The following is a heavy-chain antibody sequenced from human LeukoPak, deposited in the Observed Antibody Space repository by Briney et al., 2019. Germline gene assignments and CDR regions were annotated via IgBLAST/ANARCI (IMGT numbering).Heavy chain of an antibody. Sequence: ASVKVSCKASGYTFTSYDINWVRQATGQGLEWMGWMNPNSGNTGYAQKFQGRVTMTRNTSISTAYMELSSLRSEDTAVYYCARGRYCSSTSCYRHPATGGYWGRGTLVTVSS. CDR3: ARGRYCSSTSCYRHPATGGY. V-gene: IGHV1-8*01. CDR2: MNPNSGNT. J-gene: IGHJ4*02. D-gene: IGHD2-2*01. CDR1: GYTFTSYD.